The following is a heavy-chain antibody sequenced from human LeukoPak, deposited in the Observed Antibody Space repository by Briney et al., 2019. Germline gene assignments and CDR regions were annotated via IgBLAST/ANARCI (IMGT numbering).Heavy chain of an antibody. Sequence: ASVKVSCKASGYTFTGYYMHWVRQAPGQGLEWMGWINPNSGGTNYAQKFQGRVTMTRDTSISTAYMELSRLRSDDTAAYYCARALRYFDWYTNYWGQGTLVTVSS. CDR2: INPNSGGT. CDR3: ARALRYFDWYTNY. D-gene: IGHD3-9*01. J-gene: IGHJ4*02. CDR1: GYTFTGYY. V-gene: IGHV1-2*02.